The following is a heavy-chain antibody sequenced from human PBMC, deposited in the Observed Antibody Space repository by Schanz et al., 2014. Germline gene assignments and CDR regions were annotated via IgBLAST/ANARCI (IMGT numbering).Heavy chain of an antibody. D-gene: IGHD2-15*01. V-gene: IGHV7-4-1*02. J-gene: IGHJ5*02. CDR2: INTNNGDP. CDR1: GYIFSSYA. CDR3: ARGGVVVVTAALNWFDP. Sequence: QVQLVQSGAEVKKPGASVKVSCKTSGYIFSSYAIHWVRQAPGQGLEWMGWINTNNGDPTYAQGFTGRFVFSLDTSVSTAYLQISSLKAEDTAVYYCARGGVVVVTAALNWFDPWGQGTLVTVSS.